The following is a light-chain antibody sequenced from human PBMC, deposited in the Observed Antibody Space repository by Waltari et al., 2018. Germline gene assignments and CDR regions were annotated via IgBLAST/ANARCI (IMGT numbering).Light chain of an antibody. Sequence: QSALTQPAPLSGSPGQSITISFTGTRSDVGGYNYVSWYPQHPGKAPKLMIYEVSNRPSGVSNRFSGSKSGNTASLTISGLQAEDEADYYCSSYTSSSTLGVFGGGTKLTVL. V-gene: IGLV2-14*01. CDR3: SSYTSSSTLGV. CDR1: RSDVGGYNY. CDR2: EVS. J-gene: IGLJ3*02.